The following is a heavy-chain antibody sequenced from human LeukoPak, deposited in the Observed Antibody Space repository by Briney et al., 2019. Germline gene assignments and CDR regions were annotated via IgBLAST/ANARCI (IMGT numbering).Heavy chain of an antibody. Sequence: GGSLRLSCAASGFTFSSYGMHWVRQAPGKGLEWVAVIWYDGSNKYYADSVKGRFTISRDNSKNTLYLQMNSLRAEDTAVYYFATGLGIAAAGVYYWGQVTLVTVSS. D-gene: IGHD6-13*01. CDR2: IWYDGSNK. J-gene: IGHJ4*02. V-gene: IGHV3-33*01. CDR1: GFTFSSYG. CDR3: ATGLGIAAAGVYY.